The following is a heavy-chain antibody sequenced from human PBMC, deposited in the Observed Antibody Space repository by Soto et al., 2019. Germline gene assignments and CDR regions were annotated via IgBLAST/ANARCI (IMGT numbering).Heavy chain of an antibody. Sequence: QVQLVESGGGVVQPGRSLRLSCAASGFTFSSYGMHWVRQAPGKGLEWVAVISYDGSNKYYEDSVKGRFTISRDNSKNPLYLRMTSRRAEDKAVYYCAKVQPDGATVTTGISYWGQGTLVTVSS. CDR2: ISYDGSNK. V-gene: IGHV3-30*18. D-gene: IGHD4-17*01. CDR1: GFTFSSYG. J-gene: IGHJ4*02. CDR3: AKVQPDGATVTTGISY.